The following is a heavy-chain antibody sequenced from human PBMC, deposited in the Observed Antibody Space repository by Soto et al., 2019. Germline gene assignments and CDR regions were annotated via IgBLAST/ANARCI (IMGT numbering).Heavy chain of an antibody. J-gene: IGHJ4*02. CDR2: ISWNSGRI. CDR1: GFTFDDYA. CDR3: AKDIREYGSGWTYFDN. Sequence: EVQLVESGGGLVQTGRSLRLACAASGFTFDDYAMHWVRQGPGKGLEWVSGISWNSGRIDYADSVKGRFTISRDNAKKSLYLQTNCLRGEDTALYYCAKDIREYGSGWTYFDNWGQGTLVTVSS. D-gene: IGHD6-19*01. V-gene: IGHV3-9*01.